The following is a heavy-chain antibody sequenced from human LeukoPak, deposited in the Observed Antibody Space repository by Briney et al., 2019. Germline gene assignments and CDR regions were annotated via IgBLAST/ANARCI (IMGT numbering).Heavy chain of an antibody. J-gene: IGHJ4*02. CDR2: IWYDGSNK. Sequence: GGSLRLSCAASVFTFSIYGMHWVRQAPGKGLECVAVIWYDGSNKYYADSVKGRFTISRDNSKNTLYLQMNSLRAEDTAVYYCAREYPPRYYYDSSGYLDYWGQGTLVTVSS. D-gene: IGHD3-22*01. CDR3: AREYPPRYYYDSSGYLDY. V-gene: IGHV3-33*01. CDR1: VFTFSIYG.